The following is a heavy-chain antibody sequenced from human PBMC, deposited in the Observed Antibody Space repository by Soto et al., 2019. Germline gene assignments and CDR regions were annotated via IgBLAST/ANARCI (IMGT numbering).Heavy chain of an antibody. V-gene: IGHV3-21*01. CDR3: ARDGSGDGGSFDF. Sequence: EVQLVESGGDLVKPGGSLRLSCAASGFTFSLYTMNWVRQAPGKGLEWVSCISSSSSSIYYADSVRGRFTISRDNAKNSLYLQMNSLRAEDTAMYYCARDGSGDGGSFDFWGQGTVVTVSS. D-gene: IGHD5-12*01. CDR1: GFTFSLYT. CDR2: ISSSSSSI. J-gene: IGHJ3*01.